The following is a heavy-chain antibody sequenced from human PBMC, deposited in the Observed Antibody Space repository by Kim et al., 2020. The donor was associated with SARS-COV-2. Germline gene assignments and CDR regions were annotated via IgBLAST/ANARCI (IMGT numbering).Heavy chain of an antibody. CDR2: INTNTGNP. CDR3: TRGEYAMDV. J-gene: IGHJ6*02. V-gene: IGHV7-4-1*02. CDR1: GYIFTSYV. Sequence: ASVKFSCKASGYIFTSYVMNWVRQAPGQGLEWMGWINTNTGNPTYAQGFTGRFVFSLDTSASTTYLQISSLKAEDSALYYCTRGEYAMDVWGQGTTVTVS.